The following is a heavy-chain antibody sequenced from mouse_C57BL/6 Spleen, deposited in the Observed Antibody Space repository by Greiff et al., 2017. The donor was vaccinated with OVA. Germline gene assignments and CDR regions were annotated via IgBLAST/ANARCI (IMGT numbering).Heavy chain of an antibody. Sequence: EVKLQESGPGMVKPSQSLSLTCTVTGYSITSGYDWHWIRHFPGNKLEWMGYISYSGSTNYNPSLKSRISITHDTSKNHFFLKLNSVTTEDTATYYCARDRGNYPFAYWGQGTLVTVSA. CDR1: GYSITSGYD. D-gene: IGHD2-1*01. V-gene: IGHV3-1*01. J-gene: IGHJ3*01. CDR3: ARDRGNYPFAY. CDR2: ISYSGST.